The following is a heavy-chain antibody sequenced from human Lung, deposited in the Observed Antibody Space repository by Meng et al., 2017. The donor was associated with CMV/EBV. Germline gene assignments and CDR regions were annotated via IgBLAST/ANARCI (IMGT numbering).Heavy chain of an antibody. Sequence: ASXXVFXKASCYTFTSYGISWVRQAPGQGLEWMGWISTYNDNTNYAQKLQDRVTMTTDTSTSTAYMELRSLRSDDTAVYYCARVSGHLITMILYYFDSWGQGXLVTVSS. D-gene: IGHD3-22*01. CDR3: ARVSGHLITMILYYFDS. J-gene: IGHJ4*02. CDR2: ISTYNDNT. CDR1: CYTFTSYG. V-gene: IGHV1-18*01.